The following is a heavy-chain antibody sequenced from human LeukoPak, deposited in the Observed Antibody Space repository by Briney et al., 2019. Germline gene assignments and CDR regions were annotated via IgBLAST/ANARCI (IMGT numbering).Heavy chain of an antibody. V-gene: IGHV3-48*02. J-gene: IGHJ3*02. Sequence: GGSLRLSCAASGFTFSAYSMNWVRQAPGKGLISVSYISSRSVTIYYADSVKGRFTISRDSAKNSLYLEMNSLRDEDTAVYYCARSVIAVAGYDAFDIWGQGKVVTVSS. CDR3: ARSVIAVAGYDAFDI. D-gene: IGHD6-19*01. CDR1: GFTFSAYS. CDR2: ISSRSVTI.